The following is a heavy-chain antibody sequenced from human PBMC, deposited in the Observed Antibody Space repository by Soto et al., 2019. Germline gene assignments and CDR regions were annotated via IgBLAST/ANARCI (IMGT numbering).Heavy chain of an antibody. D-gene: IGHD2-15*01. CDR2: INPNSGGT. CDR1: GYTFTGYY. V-gene: IGHV1-2*04. J-gene: IGHJ5*02. Sequence: QVQLVQSGAEVKKPGASVKVSCKASGYTFTGYYIHWVRQAPGQGLEWMGWINPNSGGTNYAQKFQGWVNMTRDRSIRTAYMELSRLRSDDTAVYYCARGVVVTAPHHSPGWFDPWGQGTLVTVSS. CDR3: ARGVVVTAPHHSPGWFDP.